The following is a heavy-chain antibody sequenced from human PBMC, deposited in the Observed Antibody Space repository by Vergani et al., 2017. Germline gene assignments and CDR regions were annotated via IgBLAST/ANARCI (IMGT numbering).Heavy chain of an antibody. Sequence: QVQLVESGGGVVQPGRSLRLSCAASRFTFSSYAMHWVRQAPGKGLEWVAVISYDGSNKYYADSVKGRFTISRDNSKNTLYLQMNSLRAEDTAVYYCARDSHYYDSYDYWGQGTLVTVSS. CDR1: RFTFSSYA. V-gene: IGHV3-30-3*01. CDR2: ISYDGSNK. CDR3: ARDSHYYDSYDY. J-gene: IGHJ4*02. D-gene: IGHD3-22*01.